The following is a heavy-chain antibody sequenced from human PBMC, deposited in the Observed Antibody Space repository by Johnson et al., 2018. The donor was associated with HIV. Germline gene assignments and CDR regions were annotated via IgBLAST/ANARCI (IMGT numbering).Heavy chain of an antibody. D-gene: IGHD3-9*01. V-gene: IGHV3-30*02. CDR2: IRYDPSHK. CDR1: GFTFSDYG. CDR3: AKSHATGRFEWFLVSGGEPGAFDL. J-gene: IGHJ3*01. Sequence: QVHLVVSGGGVVQPGRSLRLSCAVSGFTFSDYGMHWVRQAPGKGLERVAFIRYDPSHKYYADSVKGRFTLSRDNSKMTLYLQMDSLRDEDTAVYYCAKSHATGRFEWFLVSGGEPGAFDLWGQGTMVTVSS.